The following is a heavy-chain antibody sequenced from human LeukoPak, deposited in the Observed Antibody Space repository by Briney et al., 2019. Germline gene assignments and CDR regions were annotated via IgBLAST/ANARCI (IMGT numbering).Heavy chain of an antibody. CDR3: ARARYNGLVIQYYFDY. V-gene: IGHV1-69*13. CDR1: GGTFSSYA. D-gene: IGHD3/OR15-3a*01. J-gene: IGHJ4*02. Sequence: SVKVSCKASGGTFSSYAISWVRQAPGQGLEWMGGIIPIFGTANYAQKFQGRVTITADETTSTAYMELSSLRSEDTAVYYCARARYNGLVIQYYFDYCGQGTLVTVSS. CDR2: IIPIFGTA.